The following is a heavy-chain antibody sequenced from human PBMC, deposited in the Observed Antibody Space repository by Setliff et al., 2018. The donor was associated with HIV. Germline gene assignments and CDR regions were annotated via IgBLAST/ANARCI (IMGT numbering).Heavy chain of an antibody. J-gene: IGHJ4*02. CDR1: GYTFINNY. CDR3: ARETAGGHWDEY. Sequence: GASVKVSCKASGYTFINNYIHCVRQAPGQGLEWLGGIVPSSGDTNYAQKFRGRVTMTRDMSTTTVYMDLNSLTSEDTAVYYCARETAGGHWDEYWGQGTLVTVSS. CDR2: IVPSSGDT. V-gene: IGHV1-46*01. D-gene: IGHD6-19*01.